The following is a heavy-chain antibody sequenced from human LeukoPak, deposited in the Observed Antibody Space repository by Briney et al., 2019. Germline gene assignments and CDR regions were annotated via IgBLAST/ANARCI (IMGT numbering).Heavy chain of an antibody. Sequence: ASVKVSCKASGGTFSSYAISWVRQAHGQGLEWMGGIIPIFGTANYAQKFQGRVTITTDESTSTAYMELSSLRSEDTAVYYCARGITGTTGYYYYYMDVWGKGTTVTVSS. CDR2: IIPIFGTA. J-gene: IGHJ6*03. CDR3: ARGITGTTGYYYYYMDV. D-gene: IGHD1-7*01. V-gene: IGHV1-69*05. CDR1: GGTFSSYA.